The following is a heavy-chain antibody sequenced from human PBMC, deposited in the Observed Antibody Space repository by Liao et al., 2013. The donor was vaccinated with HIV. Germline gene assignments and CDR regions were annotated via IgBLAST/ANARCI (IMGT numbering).Heavy chain of an antibody. V-gene: IGHV4-61*02. CDR1: RGSMNTGSFY. Sequence: QVQLQESGPGLVKPSETLSLTCSVSRGSMNTGSFYWSWIRQPVGKGLEWIGRISRTGSADYSPSLKRRVTMSIDTSKSQFSLQLKSVTRADTAVYFCARVSSGGGTDNWGQGTLVTVSS. J-gene: IGHJ4*02. CDR3: ARVSSGGGTDN. CDR2: ISRTGSA. D-gene: IGHD3-10*01.